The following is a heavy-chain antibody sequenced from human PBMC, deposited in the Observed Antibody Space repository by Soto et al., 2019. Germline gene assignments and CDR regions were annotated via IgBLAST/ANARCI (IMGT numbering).Heavy chain of an antibody. Sequence: GGSLRLSCAASGFTFSSYSMNWVRQAPGKGLEWVSSISSSSSYIYYADSVKGRFTISRDNAKNSLYLQMNSLRAEDTAVYYCARVRVPAAINAFDIWGQGTMVTVSS. D-gene: IGHD2-2*01. V-gene: IGHV3-21*01. CDR2: ISSSSSYI. CDR3: ARVRVPAAINAFDI. J-gene: IGHJ3*02. CDR1: GFTFSSYS.